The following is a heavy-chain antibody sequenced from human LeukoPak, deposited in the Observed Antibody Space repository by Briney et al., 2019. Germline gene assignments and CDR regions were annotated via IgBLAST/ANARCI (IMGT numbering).Heavy chain of an antibody. CDR2: ISGSGGST. CDR1: GFTFSSYA. J-gene: IGHJ4*02. CDR3: AKVMRGIAVAGTSDY. D-gene: IGHD6-19*01. Sequence: GGSLRLSCAASGFTFSSYAMSWVRQAPGKGLEWVSAISGSGGSTYYADPVKGRFTISRDNSKNTLYLQMNSLGAEDTAVYYCAKVMRGIAVAGTSDYWGQGTLVTVSS. V-gene: IGHV3-23*01.